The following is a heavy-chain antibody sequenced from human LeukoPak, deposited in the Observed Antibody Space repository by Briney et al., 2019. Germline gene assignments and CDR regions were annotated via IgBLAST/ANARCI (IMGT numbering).Heavy chain of an antibody. V-gene: IGHV3-21*04. Sequence: PGGSLRLSCAASGFTFSSYSMNWVRQAPGKGLEWVSSINSNSSCVYYADSVKGRFTISRDNAKNSLYLQMTSLRAEDTALYYCAREGGARSYYNVPWVSNYWGQGTLVTVSS. CDR2: INSNSSCV. J-gene: IGHJ4*02. CDR3: AREGGARSYYNVPWVSNY. CDR1: GFTFSSYS. D-gene: IGHD3-10*01.